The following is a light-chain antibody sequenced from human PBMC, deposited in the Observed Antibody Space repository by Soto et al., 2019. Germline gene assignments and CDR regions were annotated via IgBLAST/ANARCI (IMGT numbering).Light chain of an antibody. V-gene: IGKV3-20*01. J-gene: IGKJ1*01. CDR2: AAS. Sequence: EIVLTQSPGTLSLSPGERATLSCRASQSVSSSYLAWYQQKPGQAPRLFIYAASIRATGIPDRFSGSGSGTDFTLTISSLEPEDFAVYYCQQYGSSPRTFGRGTKVDI. CDR1: QSVSSSY. CDR3: QQYGSSPRT.